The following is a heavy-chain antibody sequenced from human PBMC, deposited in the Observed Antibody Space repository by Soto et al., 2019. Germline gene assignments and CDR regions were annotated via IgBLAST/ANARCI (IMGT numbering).Heavy chain of an antibody. CDR3: ARGQQWLTMMTFDY. Sequence: PSETLSLTCAVYGGSFSGYYWSWIRQPPGKGLEWIGEINHSGSTNYNPSLKSRVTISVDTSKNQFSLKLSSVTAADTAVYYCARGQQWLTMMTFDYWGQGTLVTVSS. CDR2: INHSGST. V-gene: IGHV4-34*01. J-gene: IGHJ4*02. D-gene: IGHD6-19*01. CDR1: GGSFSGYY.